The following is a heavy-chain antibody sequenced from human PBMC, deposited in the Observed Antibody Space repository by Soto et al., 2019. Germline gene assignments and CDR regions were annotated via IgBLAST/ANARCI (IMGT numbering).Heavy chain of an antibody. CDR3: ARVHRYGSGSYSDY. CDR2: IYYSGNT. J-gene: IGHJ4*01. D-gene: IGHD3-10*01. Sequence: SETLSLTCTVSGGSISSRSHYWGWIRQPPGKGLEWIGCIYYSGNTYYNPSLKSRFSISVDTSKNQFSLKLSSVTAADTAVYYCARVHRYGSGSYSDYWGHGTLVAVSS. V-gene: IGHV4-39*07. CDR1: GGSISSRSHY.